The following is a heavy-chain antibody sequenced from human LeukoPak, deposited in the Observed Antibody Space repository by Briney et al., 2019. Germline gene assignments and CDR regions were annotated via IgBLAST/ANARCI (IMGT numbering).Heavy chain of an antibody. CDR3: VMLVATPHRPHISDY. CDR1: GFTVSSNS. D-gene: IGHD5-12*01. V-gene: IGHV3-53*01. Sequence: PGGSLRLSCAASGFTVSSNSMSWVRQAPGKGLEWASVIYSGGSAYYADSVKGRFTISPDNFQNTLYIHMNSLRAADTAVYYTVMLVATPHRPHISDYWGQGTLVTVSS. J-gene: IGHJ4*02. CDR2: IYSGGSA.